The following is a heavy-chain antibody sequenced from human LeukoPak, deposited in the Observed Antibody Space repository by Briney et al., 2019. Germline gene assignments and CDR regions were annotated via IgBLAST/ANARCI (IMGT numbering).Heavy chain of an antibody. D-gene: IGHD2-2*01. J-gene: IGHJ4*02. CDR3: AKTGRAEVVPAALDY. CDR2: ISYDGSNK. Sequence: GGSLRLSCAASGFTFSSYGMHWVRQAPGKGLEWVAVISYDGSNKYYADSVKGRFTISRDNSKNTLYLQMNSLRAEDTAVYYCAKTGRAEVVPAALDYWGQGTLVTVSS. V-gene: IGHV3-30*18. CDR1: GFTFSSYG.